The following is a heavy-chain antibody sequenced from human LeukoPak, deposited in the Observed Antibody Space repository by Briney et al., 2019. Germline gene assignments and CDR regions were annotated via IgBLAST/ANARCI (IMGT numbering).Heavy chain of an antibody. CDR2: ISSSSTI. CDR1: GFSFGSYA. Sequence: GGSLRLSCAASGFSFGSYAMNWVRQAPGKGLEWVSYISSSSTIYYADSVKGRFTISRDNAKNSLYLQMNSLRDEDTAVYYCARDKPIVATIVEPYFDYWGQGTLVTVSS. D-gene: IGHD5-12*01. CDR3: ARDKPIVATIVEPYFDY. J-gene: IGHJ4*02. V-gene: IGHV3-48*02.